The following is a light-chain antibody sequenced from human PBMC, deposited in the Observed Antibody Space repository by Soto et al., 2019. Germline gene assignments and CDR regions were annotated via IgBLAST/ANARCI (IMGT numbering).Light chain of an antibody. Sequence: EIVLTQSPGTLSLSPGEGATLSCRASQSVSSSYLAWYQQKPGQAPRLLIYGASSRATGIPDRFSDGGSGTDFTLTISRLEPEDFAVYYCQQYDNSPWTFGQGTKVEIK. CDR1: QSVSSSY. CDR2: GAS. CDR3: QQYDNSPWT. V-gene: IGKV3-20*01. J-gene: IGKJ1*01.